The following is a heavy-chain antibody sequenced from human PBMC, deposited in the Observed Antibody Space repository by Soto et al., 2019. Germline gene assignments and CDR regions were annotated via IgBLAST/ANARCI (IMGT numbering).Heavy chain of an antibody. Sequence: QVQLVQSGAEVKKPGSSVKVSCKASGDAFTNYIFDWVRQAPGQGLGWMGGIIPMFGTPKYAQTFQDRVTISADVSTGTAYLELTSLRFDDTAVYYCARGRDQPPVGLYFDSWGEGTRVTVSS. CDR1: GDAFTNYI. V-gene: IGHV1-69*01. D-gene: IGHD1-26*01. J-gene: IGHJ4*02. CDR3: ARGRDQPPVGLYFDS. CDR2: IIPMFGTP.